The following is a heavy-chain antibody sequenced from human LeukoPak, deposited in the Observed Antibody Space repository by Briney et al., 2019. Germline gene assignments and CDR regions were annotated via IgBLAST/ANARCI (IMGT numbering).Heavy chain of an antibody. J-gene: IGHJ4*02. CDR3: ARDAQRGFDYSNSLRY. V-gene: IGHV3-33*08. CDR1: GFTFDDYA. CDR2: IWSDGTNQ. Sequence: PGRSLRLSCAASGFTFDDYAMHWVRQAPGKGLEWVAVIWSDGTNQYYADSVKGRFTISRDGSQKTVYLEMNSLRPEDTAMYYCARDAQRGFDYSNSLRYWGQGTLVTVSS. D-gene: IGHD4-11*01.